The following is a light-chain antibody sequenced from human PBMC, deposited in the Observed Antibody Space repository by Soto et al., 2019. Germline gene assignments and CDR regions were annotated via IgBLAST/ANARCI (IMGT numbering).Light chain of an antibody. Sequence: DVQMTQYTSALSASVGDRGTITFRASQSINSWLAWYQQKPGKAPKLLIYDASTLESGVPSRFSGSGSGTEFTLTISSLQPDDFATYYCQQYNSYQVTFGQGTKVDI. CDR1: QSINSW. CDR2: DAS. CDR3: QQYNSYQVT. V-gene: IGKV1-5*01. J-gene: IGKJ1*01.